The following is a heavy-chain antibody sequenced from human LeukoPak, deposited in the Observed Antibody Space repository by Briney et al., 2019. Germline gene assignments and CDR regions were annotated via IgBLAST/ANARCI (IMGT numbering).Heavy chain of an antibody. V-gene: IGHV3-30*02. D-gene: IGHD4-23*01. Sequence: GGSLRLSCAASGFRFSTFGMHWVRQAPGKGLEWVAFIRYDGSKKYYGDSVKGRFTISRDNSKNTLSLPMSSLRPEDTAVYYCVKDRWQHREGFGAFDIWGQGTFVRVSS. CDR1: GFRFSTFG. CDR2: IRYDGSKK. CDR3: VKDRWQHREGFGAFDI. J-gene: IGHJ3*02.